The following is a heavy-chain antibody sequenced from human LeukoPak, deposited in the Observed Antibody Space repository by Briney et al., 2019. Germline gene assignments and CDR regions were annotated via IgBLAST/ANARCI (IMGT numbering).Heavy chain of an antibody. CDR1: GFTFSNAW. D-gene: IGHD6-13*01. CDR2: IKSKTDDGTT. Sequence: PGGSLRLSCAASGFTFSNAWMSWVRQVPGKGLEWVGRIKSKTDDGTTDYAAPVIGRFNISRDDSKNTLYRQMNSLKSEDTALYYCTTGGLWYVDYWGQGILVTVSS. CDR3: TTGGLWYVDY. J-gene: IGHJ4*02. V-gene: IGHV3-15*01.